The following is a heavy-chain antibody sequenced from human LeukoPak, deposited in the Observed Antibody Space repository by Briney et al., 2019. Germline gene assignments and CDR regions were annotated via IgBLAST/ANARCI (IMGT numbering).Heavy chain of an antibody. CDR2: MSTSGST. CDR3: ARHRGYDRSGYYFVDAFDI. V-gene: IGHV4-4*09. D-gene: IGHD3-22*01. Sequence: PSETLSLTCTVSGGSISSYYWSWIRQPPGKGLEWIGYMSTSGSTNYNPSLMSRVTISLDTFKNQFSLKLNSVTAADTAVYYCARHRGYDRSGYYFVDAFDIWGQGTMVTVSS. J-gene: IGHJ3*02. CDR1: GGSISSYY.